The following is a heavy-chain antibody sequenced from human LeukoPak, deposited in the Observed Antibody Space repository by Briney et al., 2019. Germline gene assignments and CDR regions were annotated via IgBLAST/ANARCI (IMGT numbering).Heavy chain of an antibody. CDR3: ARVGSSSWYRGAFDI. J-gene: IGHJ3*02. CDR2: IYYSGST. CDR1: GGSISSSSYY. D-gene: IGHD6-13*01. Sequence: SETLSLTCTVSGGSISSSSYYWGWIRQPPGKGLEWIGSIYYSGSTYYNPSLKSRVTISVDTSKNQFSLKLSSVTAADTAVYYCARVGSSSWYRGAFDIWGQGTMVTVSS. V-gene: IGHV4-39*07.